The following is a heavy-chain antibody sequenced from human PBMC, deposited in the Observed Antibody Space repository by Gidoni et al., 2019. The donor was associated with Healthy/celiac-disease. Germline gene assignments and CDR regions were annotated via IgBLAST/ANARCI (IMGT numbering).Heavy chain of an antibody. CDR2: TYYSGST. V-gene: IGHV4-59*08. CDR3: ARHVYLTGYYPFDY. Sequence: QVQLQESGPGLVKPSETLSRTGTVSGGSISSYYWSWIRQPPGKGLEWIGYTYYSGSTNYNPSLKSRVTISVDTSKNQFSLKLSSVTAADTAVYYCARHVYLTGYYPFDYWGQGTLVTVSS. D-gene: IGHD3-9*01. J-gene: IGHJ4*02. CDR1: GGSISSYY.